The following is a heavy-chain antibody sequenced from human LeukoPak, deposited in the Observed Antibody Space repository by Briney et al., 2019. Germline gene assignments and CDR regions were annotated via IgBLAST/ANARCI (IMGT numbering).Heavy chain of an antibody. J-gene: IGHJ4*02. D-gene: IGHD3-10*01. CDR3: ARGSGSYYFDY. CDR1: GGSISSGDYY. V-gene: IGHV4-30-4*08. CDR2: IYYSGST. Sequence: SETLSLTCSVSGGSISSGDYYWSWIRQPPGKGLEWIVYIYYSGSTYYNPSLKSRVTISVYTSKNPFSLKLSSVTAADTAVYYCARGSGSYYFDYWGQGTLVTVSS.